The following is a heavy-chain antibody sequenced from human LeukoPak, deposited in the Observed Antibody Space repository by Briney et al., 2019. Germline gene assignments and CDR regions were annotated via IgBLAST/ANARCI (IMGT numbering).Heavy chain of an antibody. D-gene: IGHD5-12*01. CDR2: IQYDGSNE. CDR3: ARGPSGYHNT. V-gene: IGHV3-30*02. Sequence: GGTLRLSCAASGFTFNTYGMSWVRQAPGKGLEWVAYIQYDGSNEQYADFVKGRFSISRDNSKNTLYLQMNSLRAEDTAVYYCARGPSGYHNTGGQGTLVTVSS. J-gene: IGHJ4*02. CDR1: GFTFNTYG.